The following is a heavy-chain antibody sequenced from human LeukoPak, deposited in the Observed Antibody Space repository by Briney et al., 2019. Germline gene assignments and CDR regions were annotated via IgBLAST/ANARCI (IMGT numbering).Heavy chain of an antibody. CDR1: GGSISGYY. V-gene: IGHV4-59*01. D-gene: IGHD5-24*01. CDR3: ARPRDGYNFYAFDI. CDR2: IYFSGST. Sequence: SETLSLTCPVSGGSISGYYWSWVRQPPGKGLEWLGYIYFSGSTNYNPSLKSRVTISVDTSKTQFSLKLSSVTAADTAVYYCARPRDGYNFYAFDIWGQGTMVTVSS. J-gene: IGHJ3*02.